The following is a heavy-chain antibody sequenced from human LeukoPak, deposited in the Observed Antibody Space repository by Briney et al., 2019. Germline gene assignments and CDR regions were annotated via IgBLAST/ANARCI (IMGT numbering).Heavy chain of an antibody. D-gene: IGHD4-11*01. CDR3: ARDDSNGGFDY. V-gene: IGHV3-7*01. Sequence: GGSLRLSCAASGFTFSSYWVSWVRQAPGKGLEWVANIKQDGSEKYNVDSVKGRFTISRGNAKNSLYLQMNSLRAEDTAVYYCARDDSNGGFDYWGQGTLVTASS. CDR1: GFTFSSYW. J-gene: IGHJ4*02. CDR2: IKQDGSEK.